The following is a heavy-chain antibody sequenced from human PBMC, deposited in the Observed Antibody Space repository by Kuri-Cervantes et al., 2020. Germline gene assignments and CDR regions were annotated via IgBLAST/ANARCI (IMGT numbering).Heavy chain of an antibody. Sequence: GESLKISCAASGFTFSTYAMHWVRQAPGKGLEWVAVISFDGSNTNYADSVKGRFTISRDNSKNTLYLQMNSLRAEDTAVYYCARGFSGKDAFDIWGQGTMVTVSS. CDR2: ISFDGSNT. CDR3: ARGFSGKDAFDI. CDR1: GFTFSTYA. D-gene: IGHD3-3*01. V-gene: IGHV3-30-3*01. J-gene: IGHJ3*02.